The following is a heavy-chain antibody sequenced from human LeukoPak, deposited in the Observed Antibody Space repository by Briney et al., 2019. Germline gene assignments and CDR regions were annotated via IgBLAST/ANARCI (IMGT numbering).Heavy chain of an antibody. V-gene: IGHV4-39*01. CDR3: ARRKDIVVLPASWDY. J-gene: IGHJ4*02. CDR1: GGSISSSSYY. CDR2: IYYSGGT. D-gene: IGHD2-2*01. Sequence: SEPMSLTCTVSGGSISSSSYYWGWIRQPPGKGLEWIRGIYYSGGTHYNPSLKSRVTISVDTSNNQFSLKLSSVTAADTDVYYCARRKDIVVLPASWDYWGQGTMVTVSS.